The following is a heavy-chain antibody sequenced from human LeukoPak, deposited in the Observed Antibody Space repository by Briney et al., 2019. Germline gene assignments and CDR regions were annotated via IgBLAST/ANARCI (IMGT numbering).Heavy chain of an antibody. Sequence: ASVKVSCKASGYSLTGYYIHWVRQAPGQGLEWMGIINPSGGSTTYAQKFQGRVTMTRDTPTSTVYMEMSSLRSEDTAVYYCARDEGSSGLFDYWGQGTLVTVSS. CDR3: ARDEGSSGLFDY. CDR2: INPSGGST. CDR1: GYSLTGYY. V-gene: IGHV1-46*01. J-gene: IGHJ4*02. D-gene: IGHD6-19*01.